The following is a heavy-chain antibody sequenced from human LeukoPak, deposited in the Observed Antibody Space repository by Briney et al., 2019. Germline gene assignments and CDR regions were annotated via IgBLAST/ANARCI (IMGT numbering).Heavy chain of an antibody. V-gene: IGHV4-59*01. CDR1: GGSISSYY. D-gene: IGHD3-22*01. J-gene: IGHJ6*03. CDR3: TRGSIAYYYMDF. Sequence: SETLSLTCTVSGGSISSYYWSWIRQPPGKGLEWIGNIYYSGSTNYNPSLKSRVTISVDTSKNQFSLKLSSVTAADTAVYYCTRGSIAYYYMDFWGKGTTVTISS. CDR2: IYYSGST.